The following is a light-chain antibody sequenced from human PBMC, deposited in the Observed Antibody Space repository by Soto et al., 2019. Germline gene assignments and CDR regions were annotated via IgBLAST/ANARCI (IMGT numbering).Light chain of an antibody. J-gene: IGLJ1*01. CDR1: SSNIGSNY. CDR2: RNN. Sequence: QAVVTQPPSASGTPGQRVTISCSGSSSNIGSNYVYWYQQLPGTAPKLLIYRNNQRPSGVPDRFSGSKSGTSASLAISGLRSEDEADNYCAAWDDSLSGYDFGTGTKLTVL. V-gene: IGLV1-47*01. CDR3: AAWDDSLSGYD.